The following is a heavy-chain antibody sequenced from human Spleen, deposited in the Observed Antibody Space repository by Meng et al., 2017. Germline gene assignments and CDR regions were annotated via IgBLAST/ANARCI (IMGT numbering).Heavy chain of an antibody. CDR1: GGTFSSYA. V-gene: IGHV1-69*13. CDR3: ARKDSSGYHTRLRDYYYGMDV. CDR2: IIPIFGTA. D-gene: IGHD3-22*01. J-gene: IGHJ6*02. Sequence: SVKVSCKASGGTFSSYAISWVRQAPGQGLEWMGWIIPIFGTANYAQKFQGRVTITADESTSTAYMELSSLRSEDTAVYYCARKDSSGYHTRLRDYYYGMDVWGQGTTVTVSS.